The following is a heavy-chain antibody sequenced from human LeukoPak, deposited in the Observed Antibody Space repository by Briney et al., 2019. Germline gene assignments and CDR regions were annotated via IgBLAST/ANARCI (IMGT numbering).Heavy chain of an antibody. CDR2: ISSSGSTI. Sequence: GGSLRLSCAASGFTFSDYYMSWIRQAPGKGLEWVSYISSSGSTIYYADSVKGRFTISRDNAKNSLYLQMNSLRAEDTAVYYCARVLVVPAYYFDYWGQGTLVTVSS. CDR3: ARVLVVPAYYFDY. CDR1: GFTFSDYY. J-gene: IGHJ4*02. D-gene: IGHD2-2*01. V-gene: IGHV3-11*01.